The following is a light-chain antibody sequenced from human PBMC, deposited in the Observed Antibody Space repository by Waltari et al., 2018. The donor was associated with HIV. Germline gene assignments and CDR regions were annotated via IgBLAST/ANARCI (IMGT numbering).Light chain of an antibody. J-gene: IGKJ4*01. V-gene: IGKV1-13*02. CDR2: DGS. Sequence: RVTITCRASQGISSALAWYQQKAGKAPKLLIYDGSSLESGVPSRFSGTGSGTDFTLIISSLQPEDFATYYCQQFKSYPHTFGGGTKVEIK. CDR3: QQFKSYPHT. CDR1: QGISSA.